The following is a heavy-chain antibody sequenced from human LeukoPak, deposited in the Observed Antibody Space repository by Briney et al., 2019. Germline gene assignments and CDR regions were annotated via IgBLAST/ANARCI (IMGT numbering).Heavy chain of an antibody. J-gene: IGHJ5*02. V-gene: IGHV4-34*01. CDR3: ARDPAPYYDFWSGYFGGASNWFDP. Sequence: SETLSLTCAVYGGSFSGYYWSWIRQPPGKGLEWIGEINHSGSTNYNPSLKSRVTISVDTSKNQFSLKLSSVTAADTAVYYCARDPAPYYDFWSGYFGGASNWFDPWGQGTLVTVSS. CDR1: GGSFSGYY. D-gene: IGHD3-3*01. CDR2: INHSGST.